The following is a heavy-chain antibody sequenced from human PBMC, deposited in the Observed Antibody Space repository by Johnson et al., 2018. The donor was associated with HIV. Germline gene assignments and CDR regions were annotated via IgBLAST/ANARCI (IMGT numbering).Heavy chain of an antibody. J-gene: IGHJ3*02. CDR1: GFTFSSYA. D-gene: IGHD5-18*01. Sequence: VQLVESGGGVVQPGRSLRLSCAASGFTFSSYAMHWVRQAPGKGLEWVAVISYDGSNKYYADTVKGRFTISRDNSKNTLYLQMNSLRAEDTAVYYCERIRLGYSYAHDVFDIWGQGTMVTVSS. V-gene: IGHV3-30-3*01. CDR3: ERIRLGYSYAHDVFDI. CDR2: ISYDGSNK.